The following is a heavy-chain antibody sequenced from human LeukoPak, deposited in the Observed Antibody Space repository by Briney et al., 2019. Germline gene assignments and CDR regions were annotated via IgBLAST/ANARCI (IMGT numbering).Heavy chain of an antibody. J-gene: IGHJ3*02. V-gene: IGHV4-34*01. CDR2: INHSGST. D-gene: IGHD6-13*01. CDR1: GGSFSGYY. Sequence: SETLSLTCAVYGGSFSGYYWSWIRQPPGKGLEWIGEINHSGSTNYNPSLKSRVTISVDTSKNQFSLKLSSVTAADTAVYYCARSRIAAAGTRAFDTWGQGTMVTVSS. CDR3: ARSRIAAAGTRAFDT.